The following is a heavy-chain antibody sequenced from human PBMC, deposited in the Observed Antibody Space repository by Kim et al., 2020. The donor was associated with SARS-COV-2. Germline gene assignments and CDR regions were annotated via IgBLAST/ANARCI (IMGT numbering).Heavy chain of an antibody. J-gene: IGHJ4*02. CDR3: ARLPGYSSRWYDY. D-gene: IGHD6-13*01. V-gene: IGHV1-2*01. Sequence: NDAQKFQGKVTRTRDTAISTAYMELSRLRSDDTAVYYCARLPGYSSRWYDYWGQGTLVTVSS.